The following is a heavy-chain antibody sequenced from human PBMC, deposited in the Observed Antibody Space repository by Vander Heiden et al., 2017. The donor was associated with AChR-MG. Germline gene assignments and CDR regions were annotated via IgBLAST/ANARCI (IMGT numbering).Heavy chain of an antibody. V-gene: IGHV1-46*03. CDR1: GYSFTHYH. Sequence: QVQLVQSGAEVKKPGASVTVSCKASGYSFTHYHLHWVRQAPGQGLDWMGVINPTGGGTIYAQKFRGRVTMTRDTSTSTVYMDLSSLRSEDTALYYCARAIRTGGAYIANYWGQGTLVTVSS. CDR3: ARAIRTGGAYIANY. CDR2: INPTGGGT. J-gene: IGHJ4*02. D-gene: IGHD2-8*02.